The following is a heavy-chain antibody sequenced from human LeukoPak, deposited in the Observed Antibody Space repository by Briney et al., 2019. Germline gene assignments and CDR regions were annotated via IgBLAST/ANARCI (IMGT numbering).Heavy chain of an antibody. CDR2: IYYSGST. D-gene: IGHD2-15*01. CDR1: GGSISSSSYY. CDR3: ARPVNNVGYCSGGSCYHMDV. J-gene: IGHJ6*03. Sequence: PSETLSLTCTVSGGSISSSSYYWGWIRQPPGKGLDWIGGIYYSGSTYYNPSLKSRVTISVDTSKNQFSLKLSSVTAADTAVYYCARPVNNVGYCSGGSCYHMDVWGKGTTVTVSS. V-gene: IGHV4-39*01.